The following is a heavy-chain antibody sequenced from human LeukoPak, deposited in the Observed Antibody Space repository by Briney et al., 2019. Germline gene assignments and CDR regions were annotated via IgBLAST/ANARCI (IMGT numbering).Heavy chain of an antibody. CDR1: GFTFSDYQ. J-gene: IGHJ3*02. CDR3: ARDEYYYGSGAVI. CDR2: ISSSGGTI. Sequence: PGGSLRLSCAASGFTFSDYQMNWIRQAPGKGLEWVSYISSSGGTISYADSVKGRFTISRDNAKNSLYLQMNSLRAEDTAVYYCARDEYYYGSGAVIWGQGTMVTVSS. D-gene: IGHD3-10*01. V-gene: IGHV3-11*01.